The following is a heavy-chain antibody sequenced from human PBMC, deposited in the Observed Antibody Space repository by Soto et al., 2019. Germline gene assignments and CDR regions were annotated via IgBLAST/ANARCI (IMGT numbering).Heavy chain of an antibody. CDR3: AHSLDTAMVTFAY. J-gene: IGHJ4*02. D-gene: IGHD5-18*01. V-gene: IGHV2-5*01. CDR2: IYWNDDK. Sequence: QITLKESGPTLVKPTQTLTLTCTFSGFSRRTSGVGVGWIRQPPGKALEWLALIYWNDDKRYRPSLKSRLTIPKDTSKNQLVLTITNMDPVDTSTYYCAHSLDTAMVTFAYWCQGTLDTVSS. CDR1: GFSRRTSGVG.